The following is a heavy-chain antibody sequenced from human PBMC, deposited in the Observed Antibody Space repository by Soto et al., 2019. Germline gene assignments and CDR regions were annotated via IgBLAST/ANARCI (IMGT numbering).Heavy chain of an antibody. CDR1: GFTFSSYA. D-gene: IGHD6-13*01. CDR3: AKGHSSTSDNWFDP. Sequence: EVQLLESGGGLVQPGGSLRLSCAASGFTFSSYAMSWVRQAPGKGLEWVSAISGSGGSTYYADSLKGRFTISRDTTKNTLYRQMNSLSAEDTAVYYCAKGHSSTSDNWFDPWGQGTLVTVSS. CDR2: ISGSGGST. J-gene: IGHJ5*02. V-gene: IGHV3-23*01.